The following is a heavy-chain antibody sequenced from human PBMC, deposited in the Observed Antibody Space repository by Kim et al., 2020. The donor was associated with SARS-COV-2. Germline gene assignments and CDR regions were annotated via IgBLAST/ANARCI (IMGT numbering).Heavy chain of an antibody. V-gene: IGHV1-3*01. CDR2: INAGNGHT. CDR3: ARGVYCSTTNCFALRDLFDY. Sequence: ASVKVSCKASGYTFTSYGLHWVRQAPGQGLEWMGWINAGNGHTKYLQRFQGRVTINRDTAETTAYLEMRGLGSDDTAVYYCARGVYCSTTNCFALRDLFDYWGQGSLVFVSS. D-gene: IGHD2-2*01. CDR1: GYTFTSYG. J-gene: IGHJ4*02.